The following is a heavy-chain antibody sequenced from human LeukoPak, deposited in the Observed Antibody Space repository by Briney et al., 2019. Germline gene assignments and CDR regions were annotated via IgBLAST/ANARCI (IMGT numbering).Heavy chain of an antibody. CDR3: ARGYCSSTSCSRRRYYCGMDV. V-gene: IGHV1-69*01. CDR2: IIPIFGTA. Sequence: ASVKVSCKASGGTFSSYAISWVRQAPGQGLEWMGGIIPIFGTANYAQKFQGRVTITADESTSTAYMELSSLRSEDTAVYYCARGYCSSTSCSRRRYYCGMDVWGQGTTVTVSS. J-gene: IGHJ6*02. CDR1: GGTFSSYA. D-gene: IGHD2-2*01.